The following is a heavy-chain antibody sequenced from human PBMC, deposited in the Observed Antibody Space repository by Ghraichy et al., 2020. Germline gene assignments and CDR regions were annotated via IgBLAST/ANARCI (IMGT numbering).Heavy chain of an antibody. CDR1: GYTLTELS. V-gene: IGHV1-24*01. D-gene: IGHD3-22*01. CDR2: FDPEDGET. J-gene: IGHJ4*02. CDR3: ATFYYYDSSGALDY. Sequence: ASVKVSCKVSGYTLTELSMHWVRQAPGKGLEWMGGFDPEDGETIYAQKFQGRVTMTEDTSTDTAYMELSSLRSEDTAVYYCATFYYYDSSGALDYWGQGTLVTVSS.